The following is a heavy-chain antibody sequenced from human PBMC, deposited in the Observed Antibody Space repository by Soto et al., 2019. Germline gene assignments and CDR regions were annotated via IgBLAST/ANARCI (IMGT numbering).Heavy chain of an antibody. Sequence: GGSLRLSCAASGFTFSSYAMSWVRQAPGKGLEWVSAISGSGGSTYYADSVKGRFTISRDNSKNTLYLQMNSLRAEDTAVYYCASSTGGELLYLSFDYWGQGTLATVSS. CDR3: ASSTGGELLYLSFDY. V-gene: IGHV3-23*01. CDR1: GFTFSSYA. J-gene: IGHJ4*02. D-gene: IGHD3-10*01. CDR2: ISGSGGST.